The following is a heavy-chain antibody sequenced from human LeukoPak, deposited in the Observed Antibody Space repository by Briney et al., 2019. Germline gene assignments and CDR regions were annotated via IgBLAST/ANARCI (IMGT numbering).Heavy chain of an antibody. J-gene: IGHJ4*02. Sequence: GGSLRLSCAASGFTFSSYTMNWVRQAPGKGPEWVSSISSSSIYIYYVDSVKGRFTISRDNAKNSLYLQMNSLRAEDTAVYYCASQYQLLFDYWGQGTLVTVSS. CDR2: ISSSSIYI. CDR1: GFTFSSYT. D-gene: IGHD2-2*01. V-gene: IGHV3-21*01. CDR3: ASQYQLLFDY.